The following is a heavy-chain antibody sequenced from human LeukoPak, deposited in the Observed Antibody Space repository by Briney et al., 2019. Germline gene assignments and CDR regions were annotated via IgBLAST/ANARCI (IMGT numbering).Heavy chain of an antibody. V-gene: IGHV1-8*01. CDR2: MNPNSGNT. CDR3: ARGSSGSYYFDY. D-gene: IGHD1-26*01. Sequence: GASVKVSCKASGYTFTSYDINWVRQATGQGLEWMGWMNPNSGNTGYAQRFQGRVTMTRNTSISTAYMELSSLRSEDTAVYYCARGSSGSYYFDYWGQGTLVTVSS. CDR1: GYTFTSYD. J-gene: IGHJ4*02.